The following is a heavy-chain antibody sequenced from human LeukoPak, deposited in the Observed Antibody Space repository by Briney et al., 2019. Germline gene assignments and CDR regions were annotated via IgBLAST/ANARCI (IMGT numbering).Heavy chain of an antibody. CDR1: GYTFTSYG. D-gene: IGHD3-10*01. V-gene: IGHV1-18*01. J-gene: IGHJ6*03. Sequence: GASVKVSCKASGYTFTSYGISWVRQAPGQGLEWMGWISAYNGNTNYAQKLQGRVTMTTDTSTSTAYMELRSLRSDDTAVYYCAREATLDMGRGVIINSHYYYMDVWGKGTTVTVSS. CDR3: AREATLDMGRGVIINSHYYYMDV. CDR2: ISAYNGNT.